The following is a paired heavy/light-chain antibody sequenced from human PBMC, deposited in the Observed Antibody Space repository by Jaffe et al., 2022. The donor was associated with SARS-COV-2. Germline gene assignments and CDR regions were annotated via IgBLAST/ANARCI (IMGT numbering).Light chain of an antibody. CDR2: KAS. CDR3: QQYHSYPYT. Sequence: DIQMTQSPSTLSASAGDRVTITCRASQSISNWLAWYQQKPGKAPKLLIYKASNLESGVPSRFSGSGSGTEFTFTISSLQPDDLATYYCQQYHSYPYTFGQGTKLEV. V-gene: IGKV1-5*03. J-gene: IGKJ2*01. CDR1: QSISNW.
Heavy chain of an antibody. CDR1: GYTFTGYF. J-gene: IGHJ4*02. Sequence: QVQLVQSGAEVKKPGASVKVSCKASGYTFTGYFIHWLRQAPGQGLEWMGCINPNTGGTYYAQKFQGRVTMTRDTSISTAYMELGSLRSDDTAVYYCAKDQYFGYSNSWPCDFWGQGALVTVSS. CDR2: INPNTGGT. V-gene: IGHV1-2*02. D-gene: IGHD6-13*01. CDR3: AKDQYFGYSNSWPCDF.